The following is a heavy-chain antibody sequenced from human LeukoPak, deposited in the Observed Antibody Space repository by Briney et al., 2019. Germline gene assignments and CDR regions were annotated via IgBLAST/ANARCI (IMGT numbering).Heavy chain of an antibody. CDR2: IYYSGST. CDR1: GGSISSYY. CDR3: ASATMVVTPGAFDI. Sequence: SETLSLTCTVSGGSISSYYWSWIRQPPGKGLEWIGYIYYSGSTNYNPSLKSRVTISVDTSKNQFSLKLSSVTAADTAVYYCASATMVVTPGAFDIWGQGTMVTVPS. D-gene: IGHD4-23*01. V-gene: IGHV4-59*01. J-gene: IGHJ3*02.